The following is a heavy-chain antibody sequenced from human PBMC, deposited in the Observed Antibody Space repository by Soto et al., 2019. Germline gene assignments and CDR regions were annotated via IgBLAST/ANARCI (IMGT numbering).Heavy chain of an antibody. CDR3: ARPREGSGTDAFDI. Sequence: GGSLRLSCAASGFTFSSYGMHWVRQAPGKGLEWVAVIWYDGSNIYYADSVKGRFTISRDNSKNTLYLQMNSLRAEDTAVYYCARPREGSGTDAFDIWGQGTMVTVSS. V-gene: IGHV3-33*01. D-gene: IGHD3-10*01. J-gene: IGHJ3*02. CDR1: GFTFSSYG. CDR2: IWYDGSNI.